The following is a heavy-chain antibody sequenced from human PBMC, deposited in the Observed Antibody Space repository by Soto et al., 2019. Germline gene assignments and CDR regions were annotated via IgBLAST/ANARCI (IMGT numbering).Heavy chain of an antibody. CDR2: IIPIFRTP. V-gene: IGHV1-69*01. CDR3: ARSTGSGFRPGTHRFNWFDP. J-gene: IGHJ5*02. D-gene: IGHD5-12*01. Sequence: QVQLVQSGAEVKQPGSSVKVSCQASGVTFSSFAISWLRQAPGQGLEWMGGIIPIFRTPNYAQNFQGRVTITADESTSSVYMGLSRLRSEDTAVYYCARSTGSGFRPGTHRFNWFDPWGQGTLVTVSS. CDR1: GVTFSSFA.